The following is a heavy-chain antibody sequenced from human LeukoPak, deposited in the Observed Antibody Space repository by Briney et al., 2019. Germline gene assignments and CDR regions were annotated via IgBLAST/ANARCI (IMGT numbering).Heavy chain of an antibody. V-gene: IGHV1-2*02. Sequence: ASVKVSCKASGYTFTNYGISWVRQAPGQGLEWMGWINPKSGGTNYAQKFQGRVSLTRDTSISTAYMELSRLRSDDTAVYYCARDGQGTGKTFDYWGQGTLVTVSS. CDR1: GYTFTNYG. CDR3: ARDGQGTGKTFDY. D-gene: IGHD1-1*01. CDR2: INPKSGGT. J-gene: IGHJ4*02.